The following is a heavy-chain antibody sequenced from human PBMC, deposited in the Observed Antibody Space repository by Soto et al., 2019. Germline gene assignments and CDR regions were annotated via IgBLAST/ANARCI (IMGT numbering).Heavy chain of an antibody. D-gene: IGHD3-3*01. J-gene: IGHJ6*03. CDR2: IYYSGST. Sequence: SETLSLTCTVSGGSISSYYWSWIRQPPGKGLEWIGYIYYSGSTNYNPSIKSRVTISVDTSKNQFSLKLSSVTAADTAVYYCAREARIPSADRFLEWREKDYYYYYMDVWGKGTTVTVSS. CDR1: GGSISSYY. CDR3: AREARIPSADRFLEWREKDYYYYYMDV. V-gene: IGHV4-59*01.